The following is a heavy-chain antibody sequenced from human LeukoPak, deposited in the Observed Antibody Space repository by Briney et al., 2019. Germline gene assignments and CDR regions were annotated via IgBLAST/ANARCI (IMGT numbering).Heavy chain of an antibody. Sequence: GASVKVSCKASGGTFSNNAISWVPQAPGQGLEWMGGFIAIFVTGNYAQKFQGRLTITTDESTSTAYMELSSLSSEDTAVYYCAREGATRDGYNVGAFDIWGQGTMVIVSS. CDR1: GGTFSNNA. J-gene: IGHJ3*02. CDR3: AREGATRDGYNVGAFDI. D-gene: IGHD5-24*01. CDR2: FIAIFVTG. V-gene: IGHV1-69*05.